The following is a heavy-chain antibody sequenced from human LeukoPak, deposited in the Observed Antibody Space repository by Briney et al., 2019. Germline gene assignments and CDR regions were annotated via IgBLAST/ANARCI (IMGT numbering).Heavy chain of an antibody. V-gene: IGHV1-69*10. CDR1: GGTSNSHA. D-gene: IGHD3-22*01. CDR3: ATTNDGGGYQWGDFFDF. Sequence: SVTVSFTASGGTSNSHAISWVRQAPGQGGEWMGGIIPNLGTTNRAQNFQDRVTLTADKSTNTAYMELTSLTSDDTAVYYCATTNDGGGYQWGDFFDFWGQGTLVTVSS. CDR2: IIPNLGTT. J-gene: IGHJ4*02.